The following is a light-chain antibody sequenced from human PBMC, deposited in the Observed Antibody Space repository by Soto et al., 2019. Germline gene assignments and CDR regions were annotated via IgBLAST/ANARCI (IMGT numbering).Light chain of an antibody. CDR2: GAS. CDR3: QQYGTSPPT. Sequence: EIVLTQSPGTLSLSPGERATLACRASQSVSYTSVAWYQQRPGQAPRLLIYGASCRAPGTPERMSGSGAGTDFTLTISRLEPEDFGVSFCQQYGTSPPTFGQGTKVEIK. CDR1: QSVSYTS. V-gene: IGKV3-20*01. J-gene: IGKJ1*01.